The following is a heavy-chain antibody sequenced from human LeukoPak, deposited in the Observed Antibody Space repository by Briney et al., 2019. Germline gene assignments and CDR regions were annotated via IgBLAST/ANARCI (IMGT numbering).Heavy chain of an antibody. V-gene: IGHV4-59*12. CDR2: IYYSGST. D-gene: IGHD5-12*01. CDR3: ARESSGYLVYYYYYMDV. J-gene: IGHJ6*03. Sequence: SETLSLTCTVSGGSISGYYWNWIRQPPGKGLEWIGYIYYSGSTNYNPSLKSRVTISVDTSKNQFSLKLSSVTAADTAVYYCARESSGYLVYYYYYMDVWGKGTTVTVSS. CDR1: GGSISGYY.